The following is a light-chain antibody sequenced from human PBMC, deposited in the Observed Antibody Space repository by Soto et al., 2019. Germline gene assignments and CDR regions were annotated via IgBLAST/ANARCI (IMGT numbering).Light chain of an antibody. V-gene: IGLV1-40*01. J-gene: IGLJ1*01. CDR1: SSNIGAGYD. Sequence: QSVLTQPPSVSADPGQRVTISCTGSSSNIGAGYDVHWYQQLPGKAPKLLIYGNNNRPSGVPDRFSGSKSGTSASLAITGLRADDEADYYCQSYASSLSANFVFGTGTKVTVL. CDR2: GNN. CDR3: QSYASSLSANFV.